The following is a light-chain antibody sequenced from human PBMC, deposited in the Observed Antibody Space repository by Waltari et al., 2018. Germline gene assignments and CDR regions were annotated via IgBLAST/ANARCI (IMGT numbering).Light chain of an antibody. Sequence: QSVLTQPPSASGTPGQRVTISGSGSTSTIGRRLVNWYQQFPGKAPNLPLYRDDQRPSGVPDRFSGSKSGTSASLAINGLQSEDEAAYYCAAWDDSLHGHWVFGGGTKVTVL. CDR2: RDD. CDR3: AAWDDSLHGHWV. CDR1: TSTIGRRL. V-gene: IGLV1-44*01. J-gene: IGLJ3*02.